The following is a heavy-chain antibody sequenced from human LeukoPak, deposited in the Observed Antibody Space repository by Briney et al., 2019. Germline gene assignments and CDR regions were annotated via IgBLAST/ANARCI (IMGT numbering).Heavy chain of an antibody. D-gene: IGHD2-21*01. CDR2: ISYSGIT. CDR1: GGSISTSY. CDR3: ARQRSYLWDAFDI. Sequence: PSETLSLTCTVSGGSISTSYWSWIRQPPGKGLGWIAYISYSGITDYNPSLKSRVTISVDTSKNQFSLRLTSVTAADTAVYYCARQRSYLWDAFDIWGQGTLVTVSS. J-gene: IGHJ3*02. V-gene: IGHV4-59*08.